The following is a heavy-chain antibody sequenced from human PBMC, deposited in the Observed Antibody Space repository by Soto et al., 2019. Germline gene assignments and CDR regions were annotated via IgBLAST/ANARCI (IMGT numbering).Heavy chain of an antibody. Sequence: PSETLSLTCAVYGGSFSGYYWSWIRRPPGKGLEWIGEINHSGSTNYNPSLKSRVTISVDTSKNQFSLKLSSVTAADTAVYYCARGREKVRGVIISRYYYYGMDVWGQGTTVTVSS. J-gene: IGHJ6*02. CDR2: INHSGST. D-gene: IGHD3-10*01. CDR1: GGSFSGYY. CDR3: ARGREKVRGVIISRYYYYGMDV. V-gene: IGHV4-34*01.